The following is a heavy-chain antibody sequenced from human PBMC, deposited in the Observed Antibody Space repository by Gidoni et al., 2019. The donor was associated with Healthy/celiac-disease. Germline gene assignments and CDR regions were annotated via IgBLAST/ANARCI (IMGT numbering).Heavy chain of an antibody. CDR2: IYYSGST. D-gene: IGHD6-13*01. J-gene: IGHJ5*02. Sequence: QLQLQESGPGLVKPSETLSPTCTVPGGSISSSSYYWGWIRQPPGKGLEWIGSIYYSGSTYYNPSLKSRVTISVDTSKNQFSLKLSSVTAADTAVYYCARKQLVNWFDPWGQGTLVTVSS. V-gene: IGHV4-39*01. CDR3: ARKQLVNWFDP. CDR1: GGSISSSSYY.